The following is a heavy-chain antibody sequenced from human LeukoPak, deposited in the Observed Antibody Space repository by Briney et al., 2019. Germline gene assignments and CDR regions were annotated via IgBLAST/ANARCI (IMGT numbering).Heavy chain of an antibody. V-gene: IGHV3-48*02. Sequence: GGSLGLSCAASGFTSSSYAMNWVRQAPGKGLEWISYIGSSGSPTHYADSVGGRFTISRDNAKNSLYLQMNSLRDEDTAVYFCARRPYSDTSGRLSDVWGQGTTVTVSS. CDR2: IGSSGSPT. CDR1: GFTSSSYA. D-gene: IGHD3-22*01. CDR3: ARRPYSDTSGRLSDV. J-gene: IGHJ6*02.